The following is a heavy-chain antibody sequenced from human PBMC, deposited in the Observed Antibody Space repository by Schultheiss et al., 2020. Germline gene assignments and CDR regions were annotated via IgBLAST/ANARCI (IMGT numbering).Heavy chain of an antibody. CDR1: GFTFDDYA. Sequence: GGSLRLSCAASGFTFDDYAMHWVRQAPGKGLEWVSGISWNSGSIGYADSVKGRFTISRDNAKNSLYLQMNSLRAEDTALYYCAKDYGDFDYWGQGTLVTVS. D-gene: IGHD3-10*01. V-gene: IGHV3-9*01. CDR2: ISWNSGSI. CDR3: AKDYGDFDY. J-gene: IGHJ4*02.